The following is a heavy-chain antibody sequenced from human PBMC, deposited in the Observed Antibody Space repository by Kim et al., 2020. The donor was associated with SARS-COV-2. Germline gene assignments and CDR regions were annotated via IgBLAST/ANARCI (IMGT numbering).Heavy chain of an antibody. Sequence: SLKSRVPISVDTSKNQFSLKLSSVTAADTAVYYCASSNYYDSSGYQVFDYWGLGTLVTVSS. V-gene: IGHV4-4*09. D-gene: IGHD3-22*01. J-gene: IGHJ4*02. CDR3: ASSNYYDSSGYQVFDY.